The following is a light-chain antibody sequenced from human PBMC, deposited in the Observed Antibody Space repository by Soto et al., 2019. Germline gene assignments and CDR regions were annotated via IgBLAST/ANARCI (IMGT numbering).Light chain of an antibody. J-gene: IGKJ2*02. CDR2: GAS. V-gene: IGKV3D-7*01. CDR3: HKNYDLPWT. Sequence: EIALTQSPASLSLSPGESVTLSCRTSQTISGNYLSWDQRIPGQAPRLLIFGASIRATDIPARFSGSGSGRDFTLAITSLEPEDFAVYYCHKNYDLPWTFGQGTKLEMK. CDR1: QTISGNY.